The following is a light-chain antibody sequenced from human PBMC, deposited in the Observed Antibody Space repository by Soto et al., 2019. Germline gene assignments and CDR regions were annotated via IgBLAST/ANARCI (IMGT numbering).Light chain of an antibody. CDR2: DVT. J-gene: IGLJ1*01. CDR3: SSYTTSNTRQIV. V-gene: IGLV2-14*03. CDR1: SSHVGGYNY. Sequence: QSVLTQPASVSGSPGQSITISCTGTSSHVGGYNYVSWYQHHPGKAPKLIIYDVTNRPSGVSNPFSGSKSGNTASLTISGLQPEDEADYYCSSYTTSNTRQIVFGTGT.